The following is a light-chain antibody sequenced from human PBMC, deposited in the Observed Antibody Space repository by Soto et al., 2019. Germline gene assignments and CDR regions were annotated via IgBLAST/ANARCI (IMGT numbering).Light chain of an antibody. V-gene: IGKV3D-20*01. CDR1: QSVSSSY. CDR2: DAS. Sequence: EIVLTQSPATLSLSPGERATLSCGASQSVSSSYLAWYQQKPGLAPRLLIYDASSRATGIPDRFSGSGSGTVFTLIISRLVPEDFAVYYCQQYGSSPITFGQGTRLEIK. CDR3: QQYGSSPIT. J-gene: IGKJ5*01.